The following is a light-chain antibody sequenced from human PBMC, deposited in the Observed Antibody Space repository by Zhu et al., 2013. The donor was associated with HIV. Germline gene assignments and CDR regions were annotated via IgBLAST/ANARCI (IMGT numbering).Light chain of an antibody. V-gene: IGKV3-11*01. CDR1: QSVSSN. CDR2: DAS. Sequence: DSVLTQSPATLSLSPGERATLSCRASQSVSSNLAWYQQKPGQAPRLLIYDASTRATGIPARFSGSGSGTDYTLTISSLEPEDFAVYYCQQRANWPRTFGQGTKVEI. CDR3: QQRANWPRT. J-gene: IGKJ1*01.